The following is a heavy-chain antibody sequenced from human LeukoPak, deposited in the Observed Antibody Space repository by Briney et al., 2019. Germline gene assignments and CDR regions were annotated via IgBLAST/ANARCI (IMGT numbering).Heavy chain of an antibody. Sequence: GGSLRLSCEVSGFTFRSYSMNWVRQAPGKGLEWISYIRSSDSTTYYADSVKGRFTISRDNAKNSLYLQMNSLRAEDTAVYYCARSPTYYNMDVWGKGTTVTVSS. V-gene: IGHV3-48*01. CDR1: GFTFRSYS. CDR2: IRSSDSTT. CDR3: ARSPTYYNMDV. J-gene: IGHJ6*03.